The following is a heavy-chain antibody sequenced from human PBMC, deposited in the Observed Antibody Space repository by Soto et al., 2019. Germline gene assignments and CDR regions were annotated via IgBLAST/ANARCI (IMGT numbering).Heavy chain of an antibody. CDR2: IRSKANSYAT. CDR3: TRPYGDYPYNWFDP. D-gene: IGHD4-17*01. V-gene: IGHV3-73*01. CDR1: GFTFSGSA. J-gene: IGHJ5*02. Sequence: GGSLRLSCAASGFTFSGSAMHWVRQASGKGLEWVGRIRSKANSYATAYAASVKGRFTISRDDSKNTAYLQMNSLKTEDTAVYYCTRPYGDYPYNWFDPWGQGTLVTVSS.